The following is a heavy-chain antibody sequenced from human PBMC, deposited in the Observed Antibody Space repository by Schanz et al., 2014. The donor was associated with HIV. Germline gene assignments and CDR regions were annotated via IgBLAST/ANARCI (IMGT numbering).Heavy chain of an antibody. CDR1: GGSINSGGYY. CDR3: ASGVRGHYYYYAMDV. J-gene: IGHJ6*02. CDR2: IYYSGNT. D-gene: IGHD3-16*01. Sequence: QVQLQESGPGLVKPSQTLSLTCSVSGGSINSGGYYWSWIRQPPGKGLEWIGYIYYSGNTHYNPSLRGRLTISVDTSKNQFSLEVNSVTAADTAVYYCASGVRGHYYYYAMDVWGQGTTVTVSS. V-gene: IGHV4-31*03.